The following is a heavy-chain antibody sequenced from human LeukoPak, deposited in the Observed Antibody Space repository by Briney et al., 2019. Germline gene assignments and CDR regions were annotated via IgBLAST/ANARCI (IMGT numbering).Heavy chain of an antibody. CDR1: GFTFSSYS. V-gene: IGHV3-21*01. Sequence: GGSLRLSCAASGFTFSSYSMNWVRQAPGKGLEWVSSISSSSSYIYYADSVKGRSTISRDNAKNSLYLQMNSLRAEDTAVYYCARGGYSYGPHWYFDLWGRGTLVTVSS. CDR2: ISSSSSYI. J-gene: IGHJ2*01. CDR3: ARGGYSYGPHWYFDL. D-gene: IGHD5-18*01.